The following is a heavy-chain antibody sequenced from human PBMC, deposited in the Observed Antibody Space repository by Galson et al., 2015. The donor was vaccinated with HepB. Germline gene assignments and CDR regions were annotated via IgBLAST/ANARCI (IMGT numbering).Heavy chain of an antibody. Sequence: SVTVSCKASGSTFTSYDINWVRQATGQGLEWMGWMNPNSGNTGYAQKFQGRVTMTRNTSISTAYMELSSLRSEDTAVYYCARSWSDYYYYYGMDVWGQGTTVTVSS. J-gene: IGHJ6*02. CDR2: MNPNSGNT. CDR1: GSTFTSYD. CDR3: ARSWSDYYYYYGMDV. V-gene: IGHV1-8*01.